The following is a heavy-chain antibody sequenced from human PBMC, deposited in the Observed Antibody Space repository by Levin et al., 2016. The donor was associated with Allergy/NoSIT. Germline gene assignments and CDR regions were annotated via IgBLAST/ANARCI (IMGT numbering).Heavy chain of an antibody. V-gene: IGHV1-69*01. Sequence: WVRQAPGQGLEWMGGIIPIFGTANYAQKFQGRVTITADESTSTAYMELSSLRSEDTAVYYCARSDCTNGVCPYYYYGMDVWGQGTTVTVSS. J-gene: IGHJ6*02. CDR3: ARSDCTNGVCPYYYYGMDV. D-gene: IGHD2-8*01. CDR2: IIPIFGTA.